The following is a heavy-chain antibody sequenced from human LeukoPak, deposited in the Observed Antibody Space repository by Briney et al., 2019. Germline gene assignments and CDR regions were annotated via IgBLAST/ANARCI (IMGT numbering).Heavy chain of an antibody. CDR2: INHSGST. CDR1: GESFSGYY. J-gene: IGHJ4*02. Sequence: PSESLSLTCAVYGESFSGYYWSWIRQPPGKGLEWIGEINHSGSTNYNPSLKSRVTISVDTSKNQFSLKLSSVTAADTAVYYCARGSPHSSSPFDYWGQGTLVTVSS. D-gene: IGHD6-6*01. CDR3: ARGSPHSSSPFDY. V-gene: IGHV4-34*01.